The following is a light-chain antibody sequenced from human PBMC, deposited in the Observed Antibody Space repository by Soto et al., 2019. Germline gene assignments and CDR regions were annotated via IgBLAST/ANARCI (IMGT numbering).Light chain of an antibody. CDR2: AAT. J-gene: IGKJ1*01. CDR1: QSISSY. Sequence: IQMTQSPSSLSASIGDRVTITCLASQSISSYLNWYHQKEGKAPSLLIYAATTLQSGVPSRFSGSRSGTDFSLTISGLQREDFGTYYCQQGYRSPRTFGQGTKVDIK. CDR3: QQGYRSPRT. V-gene: IGKV1-39*01.